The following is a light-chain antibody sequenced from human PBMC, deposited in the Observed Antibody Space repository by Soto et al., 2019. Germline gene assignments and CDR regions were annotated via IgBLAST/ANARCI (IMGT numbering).Light chain of an antibody. CDR1: QSVGSY. CDR3: QLRSNWLFT. V-gene: IGKV3-11*01. CDR2: DAS. Sequence: EIVLTQSPATLSLSPGERATLSCRASQSVGSYLAWYQQKPGQAPRLLIYDASNRATGIPARFSGSGSGTDFTLTISSLEPEDFALYYCQLRSNWLFTFGPGTKVDIK. J-gene: IGKJ3*01.